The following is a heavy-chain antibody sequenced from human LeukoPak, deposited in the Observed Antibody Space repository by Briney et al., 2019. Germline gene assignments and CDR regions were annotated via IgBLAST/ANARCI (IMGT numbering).Heavy chain of an antibody. CDR1: GFTFSSYG. CDR3: ARGVLRYFDWLSHNWFDP. J-gene: IGHJ5*02. V-gene: IGHV3-33*01. CDR2: IWYDGSNE. Sequence: GGSLSLSCAASGFTFSSYGMHWVRQAPGKGLEWVAVIWYDGSNEYYADSVKGRFTISRDNSKNTLYLQMNSLRAEDTAVYYCARGVLRYFDWLSHNWFDPWGQGTLVTVSS. D-gene: IGHD3-9*01.